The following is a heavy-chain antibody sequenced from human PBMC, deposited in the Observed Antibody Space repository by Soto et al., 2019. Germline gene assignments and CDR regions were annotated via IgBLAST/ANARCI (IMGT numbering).Heavy chain of an antibody. Sequence: ESGGGVVQPGRSLRLSCAASGFTFSSYGMHWVRQAPGKGLEWVAVISYDGSNKYYADSVKGRFTISRDNSKNTLYLQMNSLRAEDTAVYYCAKDKGYCTNGVCYYFDYWGQGTLVTVSS. D-gene: IGHD2-8*01. CDR1: GFTFSSYG. CDR3: AKDKGYCTNGVCYYFDY. J-gene: IGHJ4*02. V-gene: IGHV3-30*18. CDR2: ISYDGSNK.